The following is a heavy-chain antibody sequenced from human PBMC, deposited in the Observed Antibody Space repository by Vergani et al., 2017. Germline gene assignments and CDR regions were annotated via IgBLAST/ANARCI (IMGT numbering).Heavy chain of an antibody. CDR2: MYHSGST. D-gene: IGHD3-10*01. J-gene: IGHJ5*02. CDR1: GGSMSGYY. Sequence: QVRLQESGPGLVKPSETLSLTCSVSGGSMSGYYWSWIRQPPGKELEWIGYMYHSGSTNYNPSLETRVTISGDTSKNQFSLKLNSVTAAETAVYYCGRVADFYGLGSRLLDLWGQGILGTVSS. CDR3: GRVADFYGLGSRLLDL. V-gene: IGHV4-59*01.